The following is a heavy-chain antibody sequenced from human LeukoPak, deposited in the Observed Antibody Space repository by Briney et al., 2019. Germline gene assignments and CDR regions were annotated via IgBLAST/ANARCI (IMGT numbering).Heavy chain of an antibody. CDR1: GFTFSSYS. CDR3: AVGSGTFDY. J-gene: IGHJ4*02. D-gene: IGHD1-26*01. V-gene: IGHV3-21*01. CDR2: ISSSSRYI. Sequence: GGSLRLSCAASGFTFSSYSMNWVRQAPGKGLEWVSSISSSSRYIYYADSVKGRFTISRDNAKNSLYLQMNSLRAEDTAVYYCAVGSGTFDYWGQGTLVTVSS.